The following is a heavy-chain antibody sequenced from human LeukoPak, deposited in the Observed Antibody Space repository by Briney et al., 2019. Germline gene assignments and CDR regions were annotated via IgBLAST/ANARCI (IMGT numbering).Heavy chain of an antibody. V-gene: IGHV4-34*01. CDR3: ARAAPRSPFDY. CDR2: INHSGST. Sequence: SETLSLTCAVHGGSFSGYYWSWIRQPPGKGLEWIGEINHSGSTNYNPSLKSRVTISVDTSKNQFSLKLSSVTAADTAVYYCARAAPRSPFDYWGQGTLVTVSS. CDR1: GGSFSGYY. D-gene: IGHD6-25*01. J-gene: IGHJ4*02.